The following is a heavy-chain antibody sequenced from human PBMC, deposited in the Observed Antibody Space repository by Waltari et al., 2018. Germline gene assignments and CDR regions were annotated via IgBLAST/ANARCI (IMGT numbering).Heavy chain of an antibody. D-gene: IGHD5-12*01. V-gene: IGHV4-39*01. CDR1: GGPILTNSHY. J-gene: IGHJ3*01. CDR2: ISYIGAT. CDR3: ATYIGASIGTAAFDV. Sequence: QLQLQESGPGLLKPSAPLSLTCSVSGGPILTNSHYWGSIRQPPVQGRGWIGTISYIGATYTCPSLKSRVTLSRDTSKNQLSLTLGAVTAADTAVYYCATYIGASIGTAAFDVWGQGTLVTVSS.